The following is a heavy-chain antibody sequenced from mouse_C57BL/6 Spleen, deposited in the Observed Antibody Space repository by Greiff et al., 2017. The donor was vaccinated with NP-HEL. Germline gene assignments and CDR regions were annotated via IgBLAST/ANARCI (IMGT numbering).Heavy chain of an antibody. CDR1: GYTFTSYW. Sequence: QVQLQQPGAELVKPGASVKLSCKASGYTFTSYWMHWVKQRPGRGLEWIGRIDPNSGGTKYNEKFKSKATLTVDKPSSTAYMQLRSLTSEDSAVYCVSRVGLRQGYYFDYWGQGTTLTVAS. J-gene: IGHJ2*01. CDR2: IDPNSGGT. V-gene: IGHV1-72*01. CDR3: SRVGLRQGYYFDY. D-gene: IGHD2-4*01.